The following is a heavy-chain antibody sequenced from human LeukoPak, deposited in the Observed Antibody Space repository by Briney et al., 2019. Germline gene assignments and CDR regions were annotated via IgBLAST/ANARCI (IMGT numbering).Heavy chain of an antibody. J-gene: IGHJ4*02. D-gene: IGHD3-9*01. CDR2: INWNGGST. CDR3: ARGLMGYDILTGYSSFAF. V-gene: IGHV3-20*04. CDR1: GFTFDDYG. Sequence: PGGSLRLSCTASGFTFDDYGMSWVRQAPGKGLEWVSGINWNGGSTGYADSVKGRFTISRDNVKNSLHLQMNSLRVEDTALYYCARGLMGYDILTGYSSFAFWGQGTLVTDSS.